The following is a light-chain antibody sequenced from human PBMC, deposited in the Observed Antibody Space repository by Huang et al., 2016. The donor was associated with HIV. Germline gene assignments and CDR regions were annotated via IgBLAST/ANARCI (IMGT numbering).Light chain of an antibody. J-gene: IGKJ2*01. CDR2: AAS. CDR1: QGISNY. Sequence: IQFTQSPSSLSASVGDRVTITCRDSQGISNYLAWYQQKPGKAPKLLIFAASTLQSGVPSRFSGSGSGTDFTLTISGLQPEDLATKYCQQLNSCPREYTVGQGTKLEIK. CDR3: QQLNSCPREYT. V-gene: IGKV1-9*01.